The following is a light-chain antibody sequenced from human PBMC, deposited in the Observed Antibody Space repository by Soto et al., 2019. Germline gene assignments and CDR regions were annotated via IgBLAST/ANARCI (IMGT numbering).Light chain of an antibody. Sequence: EIVLTQSPGTLSVSPGERVTLSCRASQSVNSNYLAWYQQRPGQAPRLLIFGASYRATGIPDRFSGSGSGTDFTLTISRLEPEDFAVDYCQQYSSSPPEFTFGPGTRVESK. CDR2: GAS. J-gene: IGKJ3*01. CDR1: QSVNSNY. V-gene: IGKV3-20*01. CDR3: QQYSSSPPEFT.